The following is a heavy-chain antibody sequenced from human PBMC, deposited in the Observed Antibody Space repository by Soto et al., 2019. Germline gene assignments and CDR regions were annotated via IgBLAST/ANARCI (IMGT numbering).Heavy chain of an antibody. Sequence: TETLSLDCTDSSASVCSGRYYWCCTRQHPGKGLDWIWYMFDSGSTNYNPSLKSRVTIAVDTSKNQFSLKLSSVTAADTAVYYCARAYYYGSGRGRSMDVWGQGTTVTVS. CDR1: SASVCSGRYY. CDR3: ARAYYYGSGRGRSMDV. V-gene: IGHV4-61*01. CDR2: MFDSGST. J-gene: IGHJ6*02. D-gene: IGHD3-10*01.